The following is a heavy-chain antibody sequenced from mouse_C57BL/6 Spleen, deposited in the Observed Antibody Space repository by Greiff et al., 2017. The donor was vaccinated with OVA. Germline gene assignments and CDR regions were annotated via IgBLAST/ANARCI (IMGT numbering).Heavy chain of an antibody. Sequence: DVMLVESGGGLVKPGGSLKLSCAASGFTFSSYAMSWVRQTPEKRLEWVATISDGGSYTYYPDNVKGRFTISRDNAKNNLYLQMSHLKSEDTAVYYCARFYDGYLSYWGQGTLVTVSA. CDR2: ISDGGSYT. CDR1: GFTFSSYA. CDR3: ARFYDGYLSY. J-gene: IGHJ3*01. V-gene: IGHV5-4*03. D-gene: IGHD2-3*01.